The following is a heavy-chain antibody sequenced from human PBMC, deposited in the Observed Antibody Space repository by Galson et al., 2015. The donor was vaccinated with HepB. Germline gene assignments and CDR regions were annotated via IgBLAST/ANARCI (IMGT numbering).Heavy chain of an antibody. Sequence: SLRLSCAASGFTFSSYAMSWVRQAPGKGLEWVSSISDNGIITYYTDSVKGRFTISRDTSKNTLYLQMSSLRAEDTAKYYCAKNKGSHQSDWYFDLWGRGTLVTVSS. CDR3: AKNKGSHQSDWYFDL. CDR2: ISDNGIIT. V-gene: IGHV3-23*01. J-gene: IGHJ2*01. CDR1: GFTFSSYA.